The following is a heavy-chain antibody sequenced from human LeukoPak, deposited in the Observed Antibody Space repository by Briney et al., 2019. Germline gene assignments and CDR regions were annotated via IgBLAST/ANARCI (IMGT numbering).Heavy chain of an antibody. J-gene: IGHJ4*02. CDR3: ARSYYDFWSGRNDDY. D-gene: IGHD3-3*01. Sequence: SETLSLTCTVSGGSISSGDYYWSWIRQPAGKGLEWIGRIYTSGSTNYNPSLKSRVTISVDTSKNQFSLKLSSVTAADTAVYYCARSYYDFWSGRNDDYWGQGTLVTVSS. V-gene: IGHV4-61*02. CDR1: GGSISSGDYY. CDR2: IYTSGST.